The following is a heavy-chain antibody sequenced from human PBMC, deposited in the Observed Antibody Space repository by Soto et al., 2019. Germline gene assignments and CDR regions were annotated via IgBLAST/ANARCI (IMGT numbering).Heavy chain of an antibody. CDR3: TRDPYTYYDFWSGTSTPANDAFDI. J-gene: IGHJ3*02. V-gene: IGHV3-49*05. Sequence: EAQLVESGGGLVKPGRSLRLSCTASGFTFGDYAMSWFRQAPGKGLEWVGFIRSKAYGGTTEYAASVKGRFTISRDDSKSIAYLQMNSLKTEDTAVYYCTRDPYTYYDFWSGTSTPANDAFDIWGQGTMVTVSS. CDR1: GFTFGDYA. CDR2: IRSKAYGGTT. D-gene: IGHD3-3*01.